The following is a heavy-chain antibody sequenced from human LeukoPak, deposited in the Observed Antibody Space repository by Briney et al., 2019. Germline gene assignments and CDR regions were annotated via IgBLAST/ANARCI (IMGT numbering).Heavy chain of an antibody. CDR1: GFTFTSFA. J-gene: IGHJ6*02. V-gene: IGHV1-58*01. D-gene: IGHD3-10*01. CDR2: IVVGSGNT. CDR3: AAANEGSGSDPSWYYYGMGV. Sequence: ASVKVSCKASGFTFTSFAVQWVRQARGQRLEWIGWIVVGSGNTNYAQKFQERVTITRDMSTSTAYMELSSLRSEDTAVYYCAAANEGSGSDPSWYYYGMGVWGQGTTVTVSS.